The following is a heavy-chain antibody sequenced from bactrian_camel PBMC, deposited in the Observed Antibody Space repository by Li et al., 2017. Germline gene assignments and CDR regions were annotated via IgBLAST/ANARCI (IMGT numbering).Heavy chain of an antibody. D-gene: IGHD1*01. J-gene: IGHJ4*01. V-gene: IGHV3S67*01. CDR3: AAETSSYQCSEAVRGRSLSMGT. CDR1: GSRNSGQC. Sequence: DVQLVESGGGSVQPGGSLRLSCAASGSRNSGQCMGWFRQAPGKEREGVAAIESGGSTTYADSVKGRFTISHDRPTRMLYLQMDSVKSEDTGTYYCAAETSSYQCSEAVRGRSLSMGTWGRGTQVTVS. CDR2: IESGGST.